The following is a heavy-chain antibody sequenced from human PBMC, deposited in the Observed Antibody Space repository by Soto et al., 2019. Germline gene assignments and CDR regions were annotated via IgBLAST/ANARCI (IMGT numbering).Heavy chain of an antibody. V-gene: IGHV1-18*01. CDR1: GYTFTSYG. CDR3: VRDYRLDVVVVAATWFDP. CDR2: ISAYNGNT. D-gene: IGHD2-15*01. Sequence: ASVKVSCKASGYTFTSYGISWVRQAPGQGLEWMGWISAYNGNTNYAQKLQGRVTMTTDTSTSTAYMELRSLRSDDTAVYYCVRDYRLDVVVVAATWFDPWGQGTLVTVSS. J-gene: IGHJ5*02.